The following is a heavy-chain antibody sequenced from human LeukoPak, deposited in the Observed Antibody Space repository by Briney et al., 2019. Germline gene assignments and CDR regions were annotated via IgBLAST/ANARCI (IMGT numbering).Heavy chain of an antibody. Sequence: PSETLSLTCTVSGASISSYYWSWIRQPPGRGLEWIGYIYYSGSTHYNPSLKSRVTISVDTSKNQFSLRLSSMTAADTAVYYCASGPQPAAGTDHQFDYWGQGTLVTVSS. CDR2: IYYSGST. CDR1: GASISSYY. D-gene: IGHD6-13*01. V-gene: IGHV4-59*12. CDR3: ASGPQPAAGTDHQFDY. J-gene: IGHJ4*02.